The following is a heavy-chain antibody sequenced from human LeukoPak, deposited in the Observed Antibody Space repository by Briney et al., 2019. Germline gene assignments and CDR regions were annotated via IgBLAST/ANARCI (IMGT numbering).Heavy chain of an antibody. CDR3: AKGRWSGSYRGSFDY. D-gene: IGHD1-26*01. CDR1: GFTFSSYW. CDR2: IKQDGSEK. Sequence: GGSLRLSCAASGFTFSSYWMSWVRQAPGKGLEWVANIKQDGSEKYYVDSVKGRFTISRDNAKNSLYLQMNSLRAEDTAVYYCAKGRWSGSYRGSFDYWGQGTLVTVSS. J-gene: IGHJ4*02. V-gene: IGHV3-7*03.